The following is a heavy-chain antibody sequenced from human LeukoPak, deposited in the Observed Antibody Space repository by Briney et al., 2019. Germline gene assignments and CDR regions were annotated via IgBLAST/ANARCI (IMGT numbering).Heavy chain of an antibody. CDR3: ARDYTYYDILTGYYNGCYFDY. V-gene: IGHV3-23*01. CDR2: ISGSGGST. Sequence: GRSLRLSCAASGFTFSSYGMHWVRQAPGKGLEWVSAISGSGGSTYYADSVKGRFTISRDNSKNTLYLQMNSLRAEDTAVYYCARDYTYYDILTGYYNGCYFDYWGQGTLVTVSS. D-gene: IGHD3-9*01. CDR1: GFTFSSYG. J-gene: IGHJ4*02.